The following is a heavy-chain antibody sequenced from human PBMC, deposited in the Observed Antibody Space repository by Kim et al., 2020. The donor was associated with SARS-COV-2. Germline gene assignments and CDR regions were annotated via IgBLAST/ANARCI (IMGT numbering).Heavy chain of an antibody. CDR3: ARGTQYYDFKRWFDP. CDR2: INHSGST. D-gene: IGHD3-3*01. Sequence: SETLSLTCAVYGGSFSGYYWSWIRQPPGKGLEWIGEINHSGSTNYNPSLKSRVTISVDTSKNQFSLKLSSVTAADTAVYYCARGTQYYDFKRWFDPWGQGTLVTVSS. V-gene: IGHV4-34*01. J-gene: IGHJ5*02. CDR1: GGSFSGYY.